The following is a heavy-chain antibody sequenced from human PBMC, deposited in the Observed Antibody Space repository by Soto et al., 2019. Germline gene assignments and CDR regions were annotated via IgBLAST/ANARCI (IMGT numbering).Heavy chain of an antibody. J-gene: IGHJ6*02. D-gene: IGHD2-15*01. V-gene: IGHV4-30-2*01. CDR2: IYHSGST. CDR1: GGSISSDGYS. CDR3: ARGRGNYFFYGMDV. Sequence: SETLSLTCAISGGSISSDGYSWSWIRQPPGKGLEWIGYIYHSGSTYYNPSLKSRVTISVDRSKNQFSLKLSSVTAADTAVYYCARGRGNYFFYGMDVWGQGTTVTVSS.